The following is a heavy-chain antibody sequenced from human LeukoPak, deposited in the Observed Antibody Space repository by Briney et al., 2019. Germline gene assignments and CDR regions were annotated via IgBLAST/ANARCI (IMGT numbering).Heavy chain of an antibody. CDR2: ISGSGGST. J-gene: IGHJ4*02. Sequence: PGGSLRLSCAASEFTFTSYAMSWVRQAPGKGLEWVSAISGSGGSTYYADSVKGRFTISRDNSKNTLYLQMNSLRAEDTAVYYCAKGSDFWSGYYFDYWGQGTLVTVSS. V-gene: IGHV3-23*01. CDR3: AKGSDFWSGYYFDY. D-gene: IGHD3-3*01. CDR1: EFTFTSYA.